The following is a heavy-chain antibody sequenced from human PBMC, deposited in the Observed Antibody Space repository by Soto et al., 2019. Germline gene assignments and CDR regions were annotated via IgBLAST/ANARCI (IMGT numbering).Heavy chain of an antibody. V-gene: IGHV1-3*01. J-gene: IGHJ4*02. D-gene: IGHD1-26*01. Sequence: VKLVQSEAEVKKPGASVKVSCKASGYTLSSYGIHWVRQAPGQRLEWMGWINGGNGDTMYAQKFQDRVTMTRGTSANTAYMEVSSLASKDTAVYYCARGRSLFRAGDTSVNFFDYWGQGTLVTVSS. CDR2: INGGNGDT. CDR3: ARGRSLFRAGDTSVNFFDY. CDR1: GYTLSSYG.